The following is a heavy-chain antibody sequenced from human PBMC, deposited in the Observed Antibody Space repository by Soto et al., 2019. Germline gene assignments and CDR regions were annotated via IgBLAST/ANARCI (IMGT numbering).Heavy chain of an antibody. CDR3: ARGAFVSF. CDR2: INPNGGST. V-gene: IGHV1-46*03. J-gene: IGHJ4*02. CDR1: GYSFTSYY. D-gene: IGHD2-15*01. Sequence: QVQLVQSGAEVKMPGASVKVSCRTSGYSFTSYYIHWVRQAPGQGLEWMGLINPNGGSTSYAQRFQGRVTMTIDTSTTTVYMELSSLRSDDTAVYYCARGAFVSFWGQGTLVTVSS.